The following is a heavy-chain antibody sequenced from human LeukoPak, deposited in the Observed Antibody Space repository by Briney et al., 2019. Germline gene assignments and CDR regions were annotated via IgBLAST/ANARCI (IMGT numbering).Heavy chain of an antibody. CDR2: INHSGST. V-gene: IGHV4-34*01. Sequence: SETLSLTCAVYGGSFSGYYWSWIRQPPGKGLEWIGEINHSGSTNYNPSLKSRVTISVDTSKNQFSLKLSSVTAADTAVYYCARERATYDSSGYYGRDAFDNWGQGTMVTVSS. CDR1: GGSFSGYY. J-gene: IGHJ3*02. D-gene: IGHD3-22*01. CDR3: ARERATYDSSGYYGRDAFDN.